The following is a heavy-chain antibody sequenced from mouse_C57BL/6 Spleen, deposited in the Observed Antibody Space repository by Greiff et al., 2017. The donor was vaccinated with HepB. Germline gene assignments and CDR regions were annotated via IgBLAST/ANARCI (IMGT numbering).Heavy chain of an antibody. CDR1: GYTFTSYT. D-gene: IGHD2-3*01. V-gene: IGHV1-4*01. CDR2: INPSSGYT. CDR3: AIDGYYYFAY. J-gene: IGHJ3*01. Sequence: QVQLQQSGAELARPGASVKMSCKASGYTFTSYTMHWVKQRPGQGLEWIGYINPSSGYTKSNQKFKDKATLTADKSSSTAYMQLSSLTSEDSAVYYCAIDGYYYFAYWGQGTLVTVSA.